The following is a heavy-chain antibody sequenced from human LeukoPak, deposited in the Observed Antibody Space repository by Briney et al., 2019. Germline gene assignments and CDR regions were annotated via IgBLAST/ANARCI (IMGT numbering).Heavy chain of an antibody. J-gene: IGHJ6*02. CDR2: IYSGGST. Sequence: GGSLRLSCAAPGFTVSSNYMSWVRQAPGKGLEWVSVIYSGGSTYYADSVKGRFTISRDNSKNTLYLQMNSLRAEDTAVYYCAREVVTAEDYGMDVWGQGTTVTVSS. CDR3: AREVVTAEDYGMDV. D-gene: IGHD2-21*02. CDR1: GFTVSSNY. V-gene: IGHV3-66*01.